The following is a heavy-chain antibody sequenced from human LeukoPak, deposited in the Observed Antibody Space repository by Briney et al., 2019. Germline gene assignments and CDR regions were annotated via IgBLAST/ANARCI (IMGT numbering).Heavy chain of an antibody. D-gene: IGHD3-22*01. CDR1: GFTFSSYG. CDR3: AKHLSPHYDSSVYFFDS. V-gene: IGHV3-30*02. Sequence: PGGSLRLSCAASGFTFSSYGMHWVRQAPGKGLEWVSFIRFDGSNKFYADSVKGRFSISRDNSKNTLYLQMNSLRAEDTAVYYCAKHLSPHYDSSVYFFDSWGQGTLVTVSS. CDR2: IRFDGSNK. J-gene: IGHJ4*02.